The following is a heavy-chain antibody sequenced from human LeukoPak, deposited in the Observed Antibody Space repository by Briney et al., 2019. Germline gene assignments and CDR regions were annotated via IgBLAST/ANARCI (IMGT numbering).Heavy chain of an antibody. CDR1: GYTSTSYD. Sequence: GASVKVSCKASGYTSTSYDINWVRQATGQGLEWMGWMNPNSGNTGYAQKFQGRVTMTRNTSISTAYMELSSLRSEDTAVYYCVRIRSKGGSWYERPHYYFDYWGQGTLVTVSS. CDR2: MNPNSGNT. CDR3: VRIRSKGGSWYERPHYYFDY. D-gene: IGHD6-13*01. V-gene: IGHV1-8*01. J-gene: IGHJ4*02.